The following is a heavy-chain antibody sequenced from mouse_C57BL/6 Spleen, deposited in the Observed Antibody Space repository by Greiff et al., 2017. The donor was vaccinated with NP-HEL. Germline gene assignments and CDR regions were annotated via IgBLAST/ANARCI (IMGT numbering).Heavy chain of an antibody. Sequence: QVQLQQPGAELVKPGASVKLSCKASGYTFTSYWMHWVKQRPGQGLEWIGMIHPNSGSTNYNEKFKSKATLTVDKSSSTAYMQLSSLTSEDSAVYYCASLYYEYDDAMDYWGQGTSVTVSS. CDR3: ASLYYEYDDAMDY. J-gene: IGHJ4*01. CDR1: GYTFTSYW. CDR2: IHPNSGST. V-gene: IGHV1-64*01. D-gene: IGHD2-4*01.